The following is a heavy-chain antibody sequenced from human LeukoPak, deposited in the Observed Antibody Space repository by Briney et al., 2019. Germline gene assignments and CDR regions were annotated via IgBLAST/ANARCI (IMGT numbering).Heavy chain of an antibody. J-gene: IGHJ5*02. D-gene: IGHD2-2*01. CDR2: MYLSGTT. Sequence: PSGTLSLTCTVSGDSINSLDLWSWVRQPPGKGLEWIGEMYLSGTTHSNPSVKSRVTISIDKSKNQFFLNLSSVTAADTAVYYCARINIVVVPAAKWVWFDPWGQGTLVTVSS. CDR1: GDSINSLDL. CDR3: ARINIVVVPAAKWVWFDP. V-gene: IGHV4-4*02.